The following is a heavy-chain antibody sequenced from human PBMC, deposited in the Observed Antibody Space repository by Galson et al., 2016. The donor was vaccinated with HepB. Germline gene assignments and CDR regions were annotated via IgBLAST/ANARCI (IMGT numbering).Heavy chain of an antibody. Sequence: SLRLSCAASGFSFSDYYMTWIRQAPGKGLEWVSWISGSYENTNHGDSMKGRFTTSRDNAKRSLYLQMNNLKIEDKAVYYWARGPLKSGFFGILADSGLDVWGQGTTVTVSS. CDR3: ARGPLKSGFFGILADSGLDV. J-gene: IGHJ6*02. CDR2: ISGSYENT. D-gene: IGHD3-3*01. CDR1: GFSFSDYY. V-gene: IGHV3-11*06.